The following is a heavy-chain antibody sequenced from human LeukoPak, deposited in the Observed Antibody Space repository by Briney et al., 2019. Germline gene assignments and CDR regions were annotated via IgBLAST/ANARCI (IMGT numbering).Heavy chain of an antibody. V-gene: IGHV5-51*01. CDR1: GYSFTNYW. Sequence: GESLKISCQGSGYSFTNYWIAWVRQMPGKGLEWMGIIYPGDSDTRYSPSFQGQVTISADRSITTAYLQWTSLRASDTAMYYCARHVAVAGPDYWGQGTLVTVSS. D-gene: IGHD6-13*01. J-gene: IGHJ4*02. CDR3: ARHVAVAGPDY. CDR2: IYPGDSDT.